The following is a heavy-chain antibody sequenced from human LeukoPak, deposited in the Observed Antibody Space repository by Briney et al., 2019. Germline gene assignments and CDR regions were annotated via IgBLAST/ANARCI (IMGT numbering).Heavy chain of an antibody. Sequence: ASVKVSCKASGYTFTGYYMHWVRQAPGQGLEWMGWINPNSGGTNYAQKFQGRVTMTRDTSISTAYMELSRLRSDDTAVYYCARGLKVGATHFDYWGQGTLVTVSS. D-gene: IGHD1-26*01. V-gene: IGHV1-2*02. CDR3: ARGLKVGATHFDY. J-gene: IGHJ4*02. CDR1: GYTFTGYY. CDR2: INPNSGGT.